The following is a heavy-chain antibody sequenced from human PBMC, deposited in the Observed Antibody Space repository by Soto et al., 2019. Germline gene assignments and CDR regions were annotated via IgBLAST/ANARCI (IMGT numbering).Heavy chain of an antibody. J-gene: IGHJ5*01. V-gene: IGHV3-21*06. D-gene: IGHD2-15*01. Sequence: GGSLRLSCTASGFSFSSYTMNWVRQAPGKGLQWVASITNRGTHTYSADSVKGRFTISRDKDKNSLYLQMNNLRAEDTATYYCTRAHEVAWFDSWGLGTLVTVSS. CDR1: GFSFSSYT. CDR3: TRAHEVAWFDS. CDR2: ITNRGTHT.